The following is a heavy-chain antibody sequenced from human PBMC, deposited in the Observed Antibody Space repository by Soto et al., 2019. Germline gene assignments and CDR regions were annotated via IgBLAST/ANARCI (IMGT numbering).Heavy chain of an antibody. V-gene: IGHV4-34*01. CDR2: INHSGNI. CDR3: ARGQWLQRSEY. CDR1: AESFSGYF. J-gene: IGHJ4*02. Sequence: QVQLQQWGAGLLKPSETLSLTCGVYAESFSGYFWNWIRQPPGKGLEWIGEINHSGNINYNPSLRSRVTISLDTSKNQFPLNLNSVTAADTAVYYCARGQWLQRSEYWGQGTLVTVSS. D-gene: IGHD6-19*01.